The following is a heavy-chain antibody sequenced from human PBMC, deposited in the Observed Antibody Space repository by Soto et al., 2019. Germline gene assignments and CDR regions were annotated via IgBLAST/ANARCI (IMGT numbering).Heavy chain of an antibody. CDR2: IWYDGSNK. CDR3: AKQRAGYGSGSDTYYFDF. V-gene: IGHV3-33*06. Sequence: PGGSLRLSCAASGFTFSSYGMHWVRQAPGKGLEWVAVIWYDGSNKYYADSVRGRFTISRDNSKNTLFLQMNSLRAEDTALYYCAKQRAGYGSGSDTYYFDFWGQGTLVTVSS. CDR1: GFTFSSYG. J-gene: IGHJ4*02. D-gene: IGHD3-10*01.